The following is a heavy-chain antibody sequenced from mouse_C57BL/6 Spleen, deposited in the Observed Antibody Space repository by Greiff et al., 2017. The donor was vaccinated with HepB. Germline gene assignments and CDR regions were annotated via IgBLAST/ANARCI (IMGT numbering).Heavy chain of an antibody. Sequence: VQLQQSGAELVKPGASVKISCKASGYAFSSYWMNWVKQRPGKGLEWIGQIYPGDGDTNYNGKFKGKATLTADKSSSTAYMQLSSLTSEDSAVYFCARRVVAPRYFDVWGTGTTVTVSS. CDR1: GYAFSSYW. CDR2: IYPGDGDT. D-gene: IGHD1-1*01. CDR3: ARRVVAPRYFDV. V-gene: IGHV1-80*01. J-gene: IGHJ1*03.